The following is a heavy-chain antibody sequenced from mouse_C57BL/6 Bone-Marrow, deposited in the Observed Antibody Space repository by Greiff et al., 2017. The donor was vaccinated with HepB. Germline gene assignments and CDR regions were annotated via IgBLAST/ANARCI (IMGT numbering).Heavy chain of an antibody. V-gene: IGHV1-64*01. D-gene: IGHD2-3*01. CDR3: ASEGYRFDY. J-gene: IGHJ3*01. Sequence: QVQLQQPGAELVKPGASVTLSCKASGYTFTSYGMHWVKQRPVHGLEWIGMIHPNNGSTTYNEKFKSKATLTVDKSSSTAYMQLSSLTSEDSAVYDCASEGYRFDYWGQGTLVTVSA. CDR2: IHPNNGST. CDR1: GYTFTSYG.